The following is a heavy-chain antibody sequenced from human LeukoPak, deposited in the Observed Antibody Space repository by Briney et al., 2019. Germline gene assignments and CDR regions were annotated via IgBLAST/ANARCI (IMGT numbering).Heavy chain of an antibody. CDR3: ARTQAGYSSSWYGAFDI. D-gene: IGHD6-13*01. CDR2: ISSSSSYI. Sequence: GGSLRLSCAASGFTFSSDSMNWVRQAPGKGLEWVSSISSSSSYIYYADSVKGRFTISRDNAKNSLYLQMNSLRAEDTAVYYCARTQAGYSSSWYGAFDIWGQGTMVTVSS. V-gene: IGHV3-21*01. J-gene: IGHJ3*02. CDR1: GFTFSSDS.